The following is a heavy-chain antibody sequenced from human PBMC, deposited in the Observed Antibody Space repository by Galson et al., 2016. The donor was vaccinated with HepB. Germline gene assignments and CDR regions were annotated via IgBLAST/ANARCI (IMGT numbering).Heavy chain of an antibody. CDR3: ARDRVGSGSYKT. J-gene: IGHJ5*02. V-gene: IGHV1-18*01. D-gene: IGHD3-10*01. CDR1: SYTFSSYD. Sequence: SVKVSCKGSSYTFSSYDISWVRQAPGQGLEWMGWISVYNGNTNYAQKFQGRVTMTKETSTRTVYMELRGLRSDDSAVYYCARDRVGSGSYKTWGQGTLVTVSS. CDR2: ISVYNGNT.